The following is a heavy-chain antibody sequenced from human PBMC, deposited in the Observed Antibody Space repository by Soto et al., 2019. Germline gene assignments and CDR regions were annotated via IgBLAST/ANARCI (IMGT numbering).Heavy chain of an antibody. CDR3: AIRGYQYAFDI. CDR1: GFSFSNYG. J-gene: IGHJ3*02. D-gene: IGHD2-2*01. CDR2: ISSDGGDK. Sequence: QLVESGGDVVQPGRSLRLSCAASGFSFSNYGMHWVRQAPGKGLEWVAVISSDGGDKYYADSVKGRFTISRDNSKNTLYLQMNSLRPEDTAMFYCAIRGYQYAFDIWGQATMVTVSS. V-gene: IGHV3-30*03.